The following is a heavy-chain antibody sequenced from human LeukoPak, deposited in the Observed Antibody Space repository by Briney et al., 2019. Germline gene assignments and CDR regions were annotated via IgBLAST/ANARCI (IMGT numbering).Heavy chain of an antibody. CDR2: ISGSGGST. J-gene: IGHJ5*02. Sequence: GGSLRLSCAASGFTFSSYAMSWVRQAPGKGLEWVSAISGSGGSTYYADSVKGRFTISRGNSKNTLYLQMNSLRAEDTAVYYCAKVDTMVRGVSNWFDPWGQGTLVTVSS. CDR1: GFTFSSYA. CDR3: AKVDTMVRGVSNWFDP. V-gene: IGHV3-23*01. D-gene: IGHD3-10*01.